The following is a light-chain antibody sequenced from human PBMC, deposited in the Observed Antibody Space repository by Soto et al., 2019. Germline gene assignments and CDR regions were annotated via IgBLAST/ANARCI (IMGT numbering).Light chain of an antibody. Sequence: EIVLTQSPATLSLSPGERATLSCRASQSVSSYLAWYQQQPGQAPRLLIYDASNRATGIPARFSGSGSGTDFTLTINSLEPEDFAVYYCQQRSNWPPLTFGGGTKVEIK. CDR1: QSVSSY. V-gene: IGKV3-11*01. J-gene: IGKJ4*01. CDR3: QQRSNWPPLT. CDR2: DAS.